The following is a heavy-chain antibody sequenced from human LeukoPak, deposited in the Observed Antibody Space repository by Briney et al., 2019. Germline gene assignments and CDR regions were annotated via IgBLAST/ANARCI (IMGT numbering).Heavy chain of an antibody. CDR2: ISYGGTT. CDR1: GGSIGSYY. V-gene: IGHV4-59*08. Sequence: PSETLSLTCTVSGGSIGSYYWSWIRQSPGEGLEWIAYISYGGTTMYNLSLKSRVAISAAPSTNPVSLTLRPVTAADTAVYYCARHENDVVVVPGRPFVSWGQGTLVIVSS. J-gene: IGHJ5*01. D-gene: IGHD2-2*01. CDR3: ARHENDVVVVPGRPFVS.